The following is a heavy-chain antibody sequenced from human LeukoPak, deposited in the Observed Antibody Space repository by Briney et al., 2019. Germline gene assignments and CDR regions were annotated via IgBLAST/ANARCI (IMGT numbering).Heavy chain of an antibody. Sequence: GGSLRLSCAASGFTFSSYAMPWVRQAPGKGLEWVSAISGSEDSTYYADSVKGRFTISRDNSKHTLYLQMNSLRAEDTAVYYCARDLETTVTTLNYWGQGTLVTVSS. J-gene: IGHJ4*02. CDR3: ARDLETTVTTLNY. CDR1: GFTFSSYA. D-gene: IGHD4-17*01. V-gene: IGHV3-23*01. CDR2: ISGSEDST.